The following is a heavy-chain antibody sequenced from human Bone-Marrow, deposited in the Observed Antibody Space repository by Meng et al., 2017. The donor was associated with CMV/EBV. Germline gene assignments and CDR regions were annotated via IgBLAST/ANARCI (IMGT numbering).Heavy chain of an antibody. CDR2: IIPIFGTA. Sequence: SVKVSCKASGGTFSSYAISWVRQAPGQGLEWMGGIIPIFGTANYAQKFQGRVTITTDESTSTAYMELSSLRSEDTAVYYCARGQRTSGWYDPLPGWFDPWGQATKVTVSS. CDR1: GGTFSSYA. D-gene: IGHD6-19*01. CDR3: ARGQRTSGWYDPLPGWFDP. V-gene: IGHV1-69*05. J-gene: IGHJ5*01.